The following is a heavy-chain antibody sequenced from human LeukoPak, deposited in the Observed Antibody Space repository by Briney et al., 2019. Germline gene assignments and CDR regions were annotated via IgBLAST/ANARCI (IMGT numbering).Heavy chain of an antibody. CDR2: IWYDGSNK. Sequence: PGRSLRLFCAASGFTFSSFGMHWVRQAPGKGLEWVAVIWYDGSNKYYADSVKGRFTISRDNPKNTLYLQMNSLRAEDTAVYYCARDSFGLQDSWGQGTLVTVSS. J-gene: IGHJ4*02. V-gene: IGHV3-33*01. CDR3: ARDSFGLQDS. D-gene: IGHD3-10*01. CDR1: GFTFSSFG.